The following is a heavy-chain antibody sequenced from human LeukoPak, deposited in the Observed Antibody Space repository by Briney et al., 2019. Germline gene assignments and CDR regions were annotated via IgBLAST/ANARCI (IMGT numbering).Heavy chain of an antibody. D-gene: IGHD6-13*01. CDR1: GDSIRSNSYY. Sequence: SETLSLTCTVSGDSIRSNSYYWGWIRQPPGKGLEWIGSISYSGTTYSNPSLKSRVTISVDTSKNQFSLKLSSVTAADTAVYYCARAGSSWYGNYYYMDVWGKGTTVTISS. CDR2: ISYSGTT. V-gene: IGHV4-39*07. CDR3: ARAGSSWYGNYYYMDV. J-gene: IGHJ6*03.